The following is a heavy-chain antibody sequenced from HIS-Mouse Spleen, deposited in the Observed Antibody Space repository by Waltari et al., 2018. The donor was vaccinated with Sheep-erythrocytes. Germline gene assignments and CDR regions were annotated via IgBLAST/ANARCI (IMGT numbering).Heavy chain of an antibody. CDR2: IYYSGST. Sequence: QLQLQESGPGLVKPSETLSLTCTVSGGSISGSRDYWGWLRQPPGQGLEWIGSIYYSGSTYYNPSLKSRVTISVDTSKNQFSLKLSSVTAADTAVYYCARLYYYDSSGYYFDYWGQGTLVTVSS. J-gene: IGHJ4*02. V-gene: IGHV4-39*01. CDR1: GGSISGSRDY. D-gene: IGHD3-22*01. CDR3: ARLYYYDSSGYYFDY.